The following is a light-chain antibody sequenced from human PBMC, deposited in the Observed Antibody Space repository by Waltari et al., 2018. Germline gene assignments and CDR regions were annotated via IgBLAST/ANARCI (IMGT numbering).Light chain of an antibody. V-gene: IGKV1-5*03. J-gene: IGKJ1*01. CDR1: ESISSW. CDR3: QQLNTYPWT. Sequence: DIQMTQPPSTLSASVGDRVTITCRASESISSWLAWYQQRPGKAPNLLIYKASRLESGVPSRFSGSGSGTEFTLTISSLQPEDFATYYCQQLNTYPWTFGQGTKVDIK. CDR2: KAS.